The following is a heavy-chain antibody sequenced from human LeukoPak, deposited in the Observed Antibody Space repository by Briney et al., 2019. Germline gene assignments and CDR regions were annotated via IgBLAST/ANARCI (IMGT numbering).Heavy chain of an antibody. D-gene: IGHD3-3*01. J-gene: IGHJ3*02. V-gene: IGHV4-4*07. CDR2: IYTSGST. CDR3: ARVKPGITIFGVYNAFDI. Sequence: SETLSLTXTVSGDSISSYYWNWIRQPAGKGLEWIGRIYTSGSTNYNPSLESRVTMSVDTSKNQFSLKLTSVTAADTAVYYCARVKPGITIFGVYNAFDIWGQGTMVTVSS. CDR1: GDSISSYY.